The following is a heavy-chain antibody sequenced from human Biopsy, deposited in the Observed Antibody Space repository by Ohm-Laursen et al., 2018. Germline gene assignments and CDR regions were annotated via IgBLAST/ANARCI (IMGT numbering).Heavy chain of an antibody. Sequence: SVKVSCKAYGGTFVNYAISWVRQAPGQGLEWMGGIIPMFGTANYAQMFQGRVTISADESTSTSYMELSSLTTEDTAIYYCARGPHSGSHSCFDYWGRGTLVTVSS. D-gene: IGHD1-26*01. CDR1: GGTFVNYA. CDR2: IIPMFGTA. J-gene: IGHJ4*02. V-gene: IGHV1-69*13. CDR3: ARGPHSGSHSCFDY.